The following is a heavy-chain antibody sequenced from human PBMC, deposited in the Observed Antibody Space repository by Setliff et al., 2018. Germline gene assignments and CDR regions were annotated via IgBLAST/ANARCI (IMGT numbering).Heavy chain of an antibody. CDR1: GYTFTSYY. CDR2: INTGGGSA. J-gene: IGHJ4*02. V-gene: IGHV1-46*01. Sequence: ASVKVSCKASGYTFTSYYMYWVRQAPGQGLEWMGTINTGGGSASIVDQFQGRVTMTRDTSTTTIYLEVNSLRSDDTAVYYCARINFYVSSGFYYASDYWGQGTLVTVSS. CDR3: ARINFYVSSGFYYASDY. D-gene: IGHD3-22*01.